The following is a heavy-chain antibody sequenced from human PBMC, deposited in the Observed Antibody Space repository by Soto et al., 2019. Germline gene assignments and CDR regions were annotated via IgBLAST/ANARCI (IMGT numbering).Heavy chain of an antibody. V-gene: IGHV5-51*01. Sequence: GESLKISCKGSGYSFTSYWIGWVRQMPGKGLEWMGIIYPDDSDTRYSPSFQGQVTISADKSISTAYLQWSSLKASDTAMYYCARGVTDYYDSSGYSTNWFDPWGQGTLVTVSS. D-gene: IGHD3-22*01. CDR1: GYSFTSYW. J-gene: IGHJ5*02. CDR2: IYPDDSDT. CDR3: ARGVTDYYDSSGYSTNWFDP.